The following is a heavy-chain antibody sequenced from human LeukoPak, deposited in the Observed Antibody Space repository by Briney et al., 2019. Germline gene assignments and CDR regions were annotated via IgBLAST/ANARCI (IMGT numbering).Heavy chain of an antibody. CDR2: IYSGGST. CDR3: AKVYIAAAQGYFDL. V-gene: IGHV3-53*01. D-gene: IGHD6-13*01. CDR1: GFTVSSNY. J-gene: IGHJ2*01. Sequence: GGSLRLSCAASGFTVSSNYMSWVRQAPGKGLEWVSVIYSGGSTYYADSVKGRFTISRDNSKNTLYLQMNSLRAEDTAVYYCAKVYIAAAQGYFDLWGRGTLVTVSS.